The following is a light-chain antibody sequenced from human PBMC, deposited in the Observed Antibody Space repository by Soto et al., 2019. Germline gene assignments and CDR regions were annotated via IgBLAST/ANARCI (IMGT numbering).Light chain of an antibody. V-gene: IGKV3-20*01. Sequence: EIVLTQSPGTLSLSPGERATLSCRASQSDSSSYLAWYQQKPGQARRLLIYGASSRATGIPDRFSGSGSGTDFTLTISRLEPEDFAVYYCQQYGSSPRTFGQGTKVEIK. J-gene: IGKJ1*01. CDR1: QSDSSSY. CDR2: GAS. CDR3: QQYGSSPRT.